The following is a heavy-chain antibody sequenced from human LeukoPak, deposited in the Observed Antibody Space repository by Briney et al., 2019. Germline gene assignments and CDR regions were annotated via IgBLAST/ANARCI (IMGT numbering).Heavy chain of an antibody. V-gene: IGHV1-8*01. CDR1: GYTFTSYD. Sequence: ASVKVSCKASGYTFTSYDINWVRQATGQGLEWMGWMNPNSGNTGYAQKFQGRVTMTRNTSISTAYMELSSLRSEDTAVYYCARAQWLVFNWFDPWGQGTLVTVSS. CDR2: MNPNSGNT. J-gene: IGHJ5*02. D-gene: IGHD6-19*01. CDR3: ARAQWLVFNWFDP.